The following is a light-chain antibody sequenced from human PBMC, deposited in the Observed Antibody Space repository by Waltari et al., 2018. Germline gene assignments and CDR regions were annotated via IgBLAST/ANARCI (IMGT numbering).Light chain of an antibody. V-gene: IGKV1-39*01. CDR3: EQSYNIPT. CDR2: AAS. Sequence: DIQMTQSPSSLSASVGDRVTIACRTSQSIRNYLNWYQQKPGKAPKLLIYAASTLQSGVPSRFSDSGSGTDFTLTISSLQPEDFATYYCEQSYNIPTFGGGTKVEIK. CDR1: QSIRNY. J-gene: IGKJ4*01.